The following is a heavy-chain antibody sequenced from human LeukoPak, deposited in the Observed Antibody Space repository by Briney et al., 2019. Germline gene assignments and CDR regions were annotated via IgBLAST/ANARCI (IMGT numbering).Heavy chain of an antibody. CDR1: GGSISSYY. J-gene: IGHJ3*02. CDR2: INHSGST. CDR3: ARGRAFDI. Sequence: SETLSLTCTVSGGSISSYYWSWIRQPPGKGLEWIGEINHSGSTNYNPSLKSRVTISVDTSKNQFSLKLSSVTAADTAVYYCARGRAFDIWGQGTMVTVSS. V-gene: IGHV4-34*01.